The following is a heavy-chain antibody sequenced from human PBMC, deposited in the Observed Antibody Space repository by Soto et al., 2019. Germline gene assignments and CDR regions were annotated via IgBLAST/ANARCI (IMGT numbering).Heavy chain of an antibody. D-gene: IGHD3-10*01. CDR2: IYYSGST. J-gene: IGHJ3*02. CDR1: GGSISSGGYY. Sequence: SETLSLTCTVSGGSISSGGYYWSWIRQHPGKGLEWIGYIYYSGSTYYNPSLKSRVTISVDTSKNQFSLKLSSVTAADTAVYYCARSNYGSGSAFDIWGQGTMVTVSS. CDR3: ARSNYGSGSAFDI. V-gene: IGHV4-31*03.